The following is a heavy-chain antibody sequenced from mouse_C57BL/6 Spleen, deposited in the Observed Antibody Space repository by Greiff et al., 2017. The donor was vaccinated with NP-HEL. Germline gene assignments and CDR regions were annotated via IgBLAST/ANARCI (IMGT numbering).Heavy chain of an antibody. CDR3: ARLSYDYDYFDY. J-gene: IGHJ2*01. CDR2: ISGGGGNT. V-gene: IGHV5-9*01. CDR1: GFTFSSYT. D-gene: IGHD2-4*01. Sequence: EVKLMESGGGLVKPGGSLKLSCAASGFTFSSYTMSWVRQTPEKRLEWVATISGGGGNTYYPDSVKGRFTISRDNAKNTLYLQMSSLRSEDTALYYCARLSYDYDYFDYWGQGTTLTVSS.